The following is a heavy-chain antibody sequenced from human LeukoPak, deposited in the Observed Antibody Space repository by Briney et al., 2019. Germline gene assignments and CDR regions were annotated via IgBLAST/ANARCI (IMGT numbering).Heavy chain of an antibody. V-gene: IGHV1-69*01. D-gene: IGHD1-26*01. CDR2: IIPIFGTA. CDR1: GDTFSSYA. CDR3: ARDCGDSGSYYWDAFDI. J-gene: IGHJ3*02. Sequence: AASVKVSCKASGDTFSSYAISWVRQAPGQGLEWMGGIIPIFGTANYAQKFQGRVTITADESTSTAYMELSSLRSEDTAVYYCARDCGDSGSYYWDAFDIWGQGTMVTVSS.